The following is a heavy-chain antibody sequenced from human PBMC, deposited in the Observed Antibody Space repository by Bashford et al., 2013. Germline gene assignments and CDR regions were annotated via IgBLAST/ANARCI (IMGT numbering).Heavy chain of an antibody. V-gene: IGHV4-39*01. CDR1: GGSISSSSYY. Sequence: SETLSLTCSVSGGSISSSSYYWGWIRQPPGKGLEWIGSIYDSGNTYYNPSLKSRVTISVDTSQNQFSLKLSSVTAADTAVYFCARHYVAAGPESGDCFDTWGQGTLVTVSS. CDR3: ARHYVAAGPESGDCFDT. J-gene: IGHJ5*02. CDR2: IYDSGNT. D-gene: IGHD6-6*01.